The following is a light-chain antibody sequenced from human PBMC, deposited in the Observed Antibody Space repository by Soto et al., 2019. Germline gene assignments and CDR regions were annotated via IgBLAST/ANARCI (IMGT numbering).Light chain of an antibody. J-gene: IGKJ1*01. Sequence: DMPMTQFPSSLSASVGDSVXXTCRASHNISSYLNWYQLKPGKAPKXXIYGASSLQTGVPSRFSGSGSGTDFTLTISSLEPEDFALYYCQQSCSSPSTFGQGTKVDI. CDR1: HNISSY. V-gene: IGKV1-39*01. CDR3: QQSCSSPST. CDR2: GAS.